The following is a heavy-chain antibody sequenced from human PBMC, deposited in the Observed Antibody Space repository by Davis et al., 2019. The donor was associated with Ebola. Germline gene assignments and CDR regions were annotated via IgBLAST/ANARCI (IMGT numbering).Heavy chain of an antibody. CDR2: INPNSGGT. Sequence: ASVKVSCKASGYTFTGYYMHWVRQAPGQGLEWMGWINPNSGGTNYAQKLQGRVTMTTDASTSTAYMELRSLRSDDTAVYYCARVSGSGWYQWGSDAFDIWGQGTMVTVSS. CDR3: ARVSGSGWYQWGSDAFDI. D-gene: IGHD6-19*01. CDR1: GYTFTGYY. V-gene: IGHV1-2*02. J-gene: IGHJ3*02.